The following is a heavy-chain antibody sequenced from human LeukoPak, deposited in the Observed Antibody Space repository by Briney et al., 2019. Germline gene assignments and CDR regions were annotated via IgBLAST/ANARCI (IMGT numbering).Heavy chain of an antibody. Sequence: GGSLRLSCVASGYTFSDSHMSWVRQAPGKGLEWVSAIPTSGASTYYADSVKGRFTISRDNSRKTLYLRMTGLRVEDTALYYCARSASGTFLAFDIWGQGTVVTVSS. J-gene: IGHJ3*02. V-gene: IGHV3-23*01. CDR3: ARSASGTFLAFDI. D-gene: IGHD1-1*01. CDR1: GYTFSDSH. CDR2: IPTSGAST.